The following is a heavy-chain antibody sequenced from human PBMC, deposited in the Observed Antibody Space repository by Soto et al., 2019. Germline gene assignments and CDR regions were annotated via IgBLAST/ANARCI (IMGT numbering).Heavy chain of an antibody. CDR2: ISVNDGKT. CDR1: GYRFTNHG. D-gene: IGHD1-7*01. CDR3: ARAGASDWNYVSTSS. J-gene: IGHJ4*02. Sequence: VKVSCKASGYRFTNHGISWVRQAPGQGLEWMGWISVNDGKTKYARKFQGRVTMTTDTSTSTAYMEMNSLRHDDTAVYYCARAGASDWNYVSTSSWGQGTLVTVSS. V-gene: IGHV1-18*01.